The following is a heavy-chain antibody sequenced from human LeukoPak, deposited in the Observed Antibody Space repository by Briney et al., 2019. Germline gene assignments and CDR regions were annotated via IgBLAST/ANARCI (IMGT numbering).Heavy chain of an antibody. CDR2: INHSGST. Sequence: SETLSLTCAVYGGSFSGYYWSWIRKPPGKGLEWIGEINHSGSTNYNPSLKSRVTISVDTSKNQFSLKLSSVTAADTAVYYCARKPLGSSRYDYWGQGTLVTVSS. CDR3: ARKPLGSSRYDY. CDR1: GGSFSGYY. V-gene: IGHV4-34*01. J-gene: IGHJ4*02. D-gene: IGHD3-10*01.